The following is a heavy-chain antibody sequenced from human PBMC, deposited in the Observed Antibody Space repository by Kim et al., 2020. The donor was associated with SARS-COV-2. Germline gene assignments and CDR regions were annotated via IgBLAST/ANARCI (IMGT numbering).Heavy chain of an antibody. D-gene: IGHD3-3*01. Sequence: SETLSLTCTVSGGSISSGDYYWSWIRQPPGKGLEWIGYIYYSGSTYYNPSLKSRVTISVDTSKNQFSLKLSSVTAADTAVYYCARAYYDFWSGYFPDYYYYYMDVWGKGTTVTVSS. CDR3: ARAYYDFWSGYFPDYYYYYMDV. J-gene: IGHJ6*03. CDR2: IYYSGST. V-gene: IGHV4-30-4*01. CDR1: GGSISSGDYY.